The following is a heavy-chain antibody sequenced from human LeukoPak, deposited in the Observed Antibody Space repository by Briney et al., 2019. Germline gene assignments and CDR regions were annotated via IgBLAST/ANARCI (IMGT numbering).Heavy chain of an antibody. J-gene: IGHJ4*02. Sequence: ASVKVSCKASGGTFSSYAISWVRQAPRQGLEWMGRIIPILGIANYAQKFQGRVTITADKSTSTAYMELSSLRSEDTAVYYCARGPAVVVPAAQRGTADYWGQGTLVTVSS. CDR3: ARGPAVVVPAAQRGTADY. CDR2: IIPILGIA. CDR1: GGTFSSYA. V-gene: IGHV1-69*04. D-gene: IGHD2-2*01.